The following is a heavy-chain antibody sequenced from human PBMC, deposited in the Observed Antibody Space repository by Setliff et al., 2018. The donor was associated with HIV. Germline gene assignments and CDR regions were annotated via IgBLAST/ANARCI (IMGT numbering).Heavy chain of an antibody. Sequence: SETLSLTCTVSGPSINIHYWSWIRQSPGKGFEWIGYIYFTGSTNYNPSLQSRVTISMVASRNQFSLKVTSVTAADTAVYYCAKGAGFYGDYTFDHWGQGRLVTVSS. CDR2: IYFTGST. D-gene: IGHD4-17*01. CDR1: GPSINIHY. CDR3: AKGAGFYGDYTFDH. V-gene: IGHV4-59*11. J-gene: IGHJ4*02.